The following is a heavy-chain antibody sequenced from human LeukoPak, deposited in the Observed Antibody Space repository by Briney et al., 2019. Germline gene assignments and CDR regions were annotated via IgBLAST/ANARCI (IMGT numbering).Heavy chain of an antibody. CDR3: ATSTVVTLVEDGGFDI. CDR1: GYTFTSYG. V-gene: IGHV1-18*01. D-gene: IGHD4-23*01. J-gene: IGHJ3*02. CDR2: ISAYNGNT. Sequence: ASVKVSCKASGYTFTSYGISWVRQAPGQGLEWMGWISAYNGNTNYAQKLQGRVTMTTDTSTSTAYMELRSLRSDDTAVYYCATSTVVTLVEDGGFDIWGQGTMVTVSS.